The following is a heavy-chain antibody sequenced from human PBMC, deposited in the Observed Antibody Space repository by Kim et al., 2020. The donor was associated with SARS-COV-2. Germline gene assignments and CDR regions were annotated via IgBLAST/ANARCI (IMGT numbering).Heavy chain of an antibody. CDR2: ISTTGSNI. Sequence: GGSLRLFCAASGFTFSDSYMIWIRQVPGKGLEWVSYISTTGSNIFYADSVKGRFTISRDNARDSLFLQMNSLRAEDTAVYYCARIGGTYFRWYSFASWG. J-gene: IGHJ4*01. V-gene: IGHV3-11*01. CDR3: ARIGGTYFRWYSFAS. CDR1: GFTFSDSY. D-gene: IGHD1-26*01.